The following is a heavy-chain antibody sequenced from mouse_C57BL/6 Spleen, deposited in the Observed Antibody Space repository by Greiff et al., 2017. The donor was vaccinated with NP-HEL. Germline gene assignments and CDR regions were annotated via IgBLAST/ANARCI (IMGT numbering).Heavy chain of an antibody. D-gene: IGHD2-14*01. Sequence: VKLMESGAELVRPGASVTLSCKASGYTFTDYEMHWVKQTPVHGLEWIGAIDPETGGTAYNQKFKGNAILTADKSSSTAYMELRSLTSEDSAVYYCIRGYETFSAWFAYWGQGTLVTVSA. J-gene: IGHJ3*01. CDR2: IDPETGGT. CDR3: IRGYETFSAWFAY. CDR1: GYTFTDYE. V-gene: IGHV1-15*01.